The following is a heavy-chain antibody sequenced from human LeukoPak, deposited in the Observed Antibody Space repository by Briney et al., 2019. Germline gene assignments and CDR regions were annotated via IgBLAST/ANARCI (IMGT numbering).Heavy chain of an antibody. J-gene: IGHJ4*02. V-gene: IGHV4-59*08. CDR3: ARQGMDYGDYYFDY. Sequence: SETLSLTCTVSGGSISSYYWSWIRQPPGQGLEWIGYIYYSGSTNYNPSLKSRVTISVDTSKNQFSLKLSSVTAADTAVYYCARQGMDYGDYYFDYWGQGTLVTVSS. CDR2: IYYSGST. CDR1: GGSISSYY. D-gene: IGHD4-17*01.